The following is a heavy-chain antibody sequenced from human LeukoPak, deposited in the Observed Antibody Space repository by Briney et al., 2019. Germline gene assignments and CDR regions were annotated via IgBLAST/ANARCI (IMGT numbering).Heavy chain of an antibody. J-gene: IGHJ5*02. Sequence: PSETLSLTCTVSGGSISSGSYYWSWIRQPAGKGLEWIGRIYTSGSTNYNPSLKSRVTISVDTSKNQFSLKLSSVTAADTAVYYCARTGVGGSGSYPSRNWFDPWGQGTLVTVSS. D-gene: IGHD3-10*01. CDR2: IYTSGST. CDR1: GGSISSGSYY. CDR3: ARTGVGGSGSYPSRNWFDP. V-gene: IGHV4-61*02.